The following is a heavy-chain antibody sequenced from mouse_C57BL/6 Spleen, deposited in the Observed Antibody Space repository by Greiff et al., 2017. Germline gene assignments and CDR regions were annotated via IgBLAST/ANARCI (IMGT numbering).Heavy chain of an antibody. CDR1: GFTFSSYA. V-gene: IGHV5-4*01. D-gene: IGHD2-4*01. CDR2: ISDGGSYT. J-gene: IGHJ2*01. CDR3: ARDGNDYGENY. Sequence: EVHLVESGGGLVKPGGSLKLSCAASGFTFSSYAMSWVRQTPEKRLEWVATISDGGSYTYYPDNVKGRFTISRDNAKNNLYLQMSHLKSEDTAMYYCARDGNDYGENYWGQGTTLTVSS.